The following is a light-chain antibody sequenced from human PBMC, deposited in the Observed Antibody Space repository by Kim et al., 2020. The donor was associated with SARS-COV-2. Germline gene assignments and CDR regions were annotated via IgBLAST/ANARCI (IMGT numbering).Light chain of an antibody. CDR2: RDT. V-gene: IGLV3-9*01. J-gene: IGLJ2*01. Sequence: SYELTQPHSVSVALGQTARISCGGKNIGNKNVNWYQQKPGQAPVLVMYRDTNRRSGIPERFSGSNSGNTATLTISRAQAGDEADYYCQAWDKNTTQVVFGGGTKVTVL. CDR1: NIGNKN. CDR3: QAWDKNTTQVV.